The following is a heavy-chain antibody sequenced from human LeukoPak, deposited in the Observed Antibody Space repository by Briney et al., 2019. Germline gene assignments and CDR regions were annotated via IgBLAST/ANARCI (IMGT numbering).Heavy chain of an antibody. V-gene: IGHV4-34*01. CDR3: ARLRLKYYDFWSGYSQGAFDI. D-gene: IGHD3-3*01. Sequence: SETLSLTCAVYGGSFSGYYWSWIRQPPGKGLEWIGEINHSGSTNYNPSLKSRVTISVDTSKNQFSLKLSSVTAADTAVYYCARLRLKYYDFWSGYSQGAFDIWGRGTMVTVSS. CDR2: INHSGST. J-gene: IGHJ3*02. CDR1: GGSFSGYY.